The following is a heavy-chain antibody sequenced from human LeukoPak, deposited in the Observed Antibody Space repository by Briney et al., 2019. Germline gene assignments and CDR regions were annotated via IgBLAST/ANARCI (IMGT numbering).Heavy chain of an antibody. D-gene: IGHD6-19*01. CDR2: ISYDGSNK. CDR3: ARDAVPRTRYDRAVAADDAFDI. V-gene: IGHV3-30*03. CDR1: GFTFSSYG. Sequence: GGSLRLSCAASGFTFSSYGMHWVRQAPGKGLEWVAVISYDGSNKYYADSVKGRFTISRDNSKNTLYLQMNSLRAEDTAVYYCARDAVPRTRYDRAVAADDAFDIWGQGTMVTVSS. J-gene: IGHJ3*02.